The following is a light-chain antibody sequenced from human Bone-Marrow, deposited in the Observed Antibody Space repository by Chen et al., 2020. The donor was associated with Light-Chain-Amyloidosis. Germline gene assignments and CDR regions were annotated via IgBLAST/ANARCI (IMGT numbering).Light chain of an antibody. V-gene: IGLV3-21*02. J-gene: IGLJ3*02. CDR3: QVWDRSSDRPV. CDR1: NIGSTS. Sequence: SYVLTQPSSVSVAPGHTATIACGGNNIGSTSVHWYQQTPGQAPLLVVYDDSDRPSGIPERLSGSNSGNTATRTISRVEAGDEADYYCQVWDRSSDRPVFGGGTKLTVL. CDR2: DDS.